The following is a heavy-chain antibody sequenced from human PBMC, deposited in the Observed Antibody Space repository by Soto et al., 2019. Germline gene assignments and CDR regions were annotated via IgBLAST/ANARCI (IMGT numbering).Heavy chain of an antibody. CDR1: GYKFNTFG. Sequence: QVQLVQSGPEVKSPGASVRVSCNASGYKFNTFGISWVRQAPGQGLEWMGGISGHNGHTNYAQKFQARLTMTTDTSTSTAYMELTSLISDDTAVYYCARDHDFGSGYWPLGYWGQGTLVTVSS. V-gene: IGHV1-18*04. D-gene: IGHD3-3*01. J-gene: IGHJ4*02. CDR2: ISGHNGHT. CDR3: ARDHDFGSGYWPLGY.